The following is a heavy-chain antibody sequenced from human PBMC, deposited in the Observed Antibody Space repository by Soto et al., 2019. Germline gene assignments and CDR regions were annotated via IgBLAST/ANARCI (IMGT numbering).Heavy chain of an antibody. V-gene: IGHV3-23*01. Sequence: PGGSLRLSCAASGFSFSSYAMSWVRQAPPQGLEWVSSISTRGGRTYYADSVKGRFSISRDNSANAAYLDMDNLRAEDTGIYYWPKDFYFVAYGQYSDVYLHSWGQGALVTVSS. CDR2: ISTRGGRT. J-gene: IGHJ4*02. CDR3: PKDFYFVAYGQYSDVYLHS. CDR1: GFSFSSYA. D-gene: IGHD3-10*02.